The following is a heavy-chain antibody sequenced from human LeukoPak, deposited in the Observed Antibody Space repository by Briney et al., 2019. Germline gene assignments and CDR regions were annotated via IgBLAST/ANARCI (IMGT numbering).Heavy chain of an antibody. D-gene: IGHD5-18*01. CDR2: IIPILGIA. J-gene: IGHJ4*02. CDR1: GGTFSSYA. Sequence: ASVKVSCKATGGTFSSYAISWVRQAPGQGLEWMGRIIPILGIAHYAQKFQGGVTLTANKSTSTAYMGLSSLRSEDAAVYYCASQVDTAIVTFDYWGQGTLVTVSS. V-gene: IGHV1-69*04. CDR3: ASQVDTAIVTFDY.